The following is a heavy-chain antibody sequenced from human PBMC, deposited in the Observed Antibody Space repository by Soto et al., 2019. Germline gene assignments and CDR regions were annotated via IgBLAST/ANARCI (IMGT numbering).Heavy chain of an antibody. J-gene: IGHJ4*02. CDR3: ARTRSMVRGVGFDY. D-gene: IGHD3-10*01. CDR1: GGSISSSSYY. V-gene: IGHV4-39*01. Sequence: QLQLQESGPGLVKPSETLSLTCTVSGGSISSSSYYWGWIRQPPGKGLEWIGSIYYSGSTYYNPSLKSRVTISVDTSKNQFSLKLSSVTAADTAVYYCARTRSMVRGVGFDYWGQGTLVTVSS. CDR2: IYYSGST.